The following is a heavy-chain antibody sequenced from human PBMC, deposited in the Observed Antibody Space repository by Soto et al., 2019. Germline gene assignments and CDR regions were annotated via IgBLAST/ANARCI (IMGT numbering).Heavy chain of an antibody. D-gene: IGHD2-15*01. CDR2: ISGSGGST. J-gene: IGHJ6*03. Sequence: PGGSLRLSCAASGFTFSSYAMSWVRQAPGKGLEWVSAISGSGGSTYYADSVKGRLTISRDNSKNTLYLQMNSLRAEDTAVYYCAKDQQDIFYYYYMDVWGKGTTVTSP. CDR3: AKDQQDIFYYYYMDV. V-gene: IGHV3-23*01. CDR1: GFTFSSYA.